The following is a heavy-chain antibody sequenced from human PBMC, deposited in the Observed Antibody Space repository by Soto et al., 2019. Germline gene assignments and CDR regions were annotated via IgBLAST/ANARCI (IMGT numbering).Heavy chain of an antibody. CDR2: ITADNGDT. D-gene: IGHD7-27*01. CDR1: GYTFTMYG. Sequence: QVQLVQSGAEVKKPGASVKVSCKTSGYTFTMYGISWVRQAPGQGLEWLGMITADNGDTKYAQKVQDRVTVTMDTYTTTAYMELRSLTSDDTAVYYCASRTLGSAIGIGDYWGQGTLVTVSS. V-gene: IGHV1-18*01. CDR3: ASRTLGSAIGIGDY. J-gene: IGHJ4*02.